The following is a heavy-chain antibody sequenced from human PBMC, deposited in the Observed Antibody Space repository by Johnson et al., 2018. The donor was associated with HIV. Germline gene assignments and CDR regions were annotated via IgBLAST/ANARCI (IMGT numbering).Heavy chain of an antibody. CDR2: IYSGGST. V-gene: IGHV3-66*03. Sequence: MLLVESGGGLIQPGGSLRLSCAASGFSVRTNYMSWVRQAPGKGLEWVSVIYSGGSTYYADSVKGRFTISRDNSKNTLYLQMNSLRAEDTAVYYCARGRTVVSVFDIWGQGTMVTVSS. CDR1: GFSVRTNY. J-gene: IGHJ3*02. D-gene: IGHD3-3*01. CDR3: ARGRTVVSVFDI.